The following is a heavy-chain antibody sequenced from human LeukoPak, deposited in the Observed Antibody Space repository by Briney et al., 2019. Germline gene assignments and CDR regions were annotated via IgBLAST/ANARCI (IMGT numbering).Heavy chain of an antibody. V-gene: IGHV4-59*08. Sequence: SETLSLTCTVSGGSISSYYWSWIRQPPGKGLEWIGYIYYSGSTNYNPSLKSRVTISVDTSKNQFSLKLSSVTAADTAVYYCARQDNWNDGGFNWFDPWGQGTLVTVSS. CDR2: IYYSGST. D-gene: IGHD1-1*01. J-gene: IGHJ5*02. CDR1: GGSISSYY. CDR3: ARQDNWNDGGFNWFDP.